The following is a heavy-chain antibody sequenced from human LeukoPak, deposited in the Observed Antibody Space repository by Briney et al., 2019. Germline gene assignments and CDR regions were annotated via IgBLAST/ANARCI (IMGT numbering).Heavy chain of an antibody. D-gene: IGHD3-22*01. V-gene: IGHV3-23*01. CDR3: ARDDGNYYDSSGFDY. J-gene: IGHJ4*02. CDR2: ISGSGGST. CDR1: GLTFSSYA. Sequence: GGSLRLSCAASGLTFSSYAMSWVRQAPGKGLEWVSAISGSGGSTYYADSVKGRFTISRDNSKNTLYLQMSSLRAEDTAVYYCARDDGNYYDSSGFDYWGQGTLVTVSS.